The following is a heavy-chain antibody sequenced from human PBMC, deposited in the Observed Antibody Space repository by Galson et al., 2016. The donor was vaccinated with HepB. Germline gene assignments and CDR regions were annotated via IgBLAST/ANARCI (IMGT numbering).Heavy chain of an antibody. J-gene: IGHJ4*02. D-gene: IGHD6-13*01. Sequence: SETLSLTCTVPGGSVSRGGYYWSWIRQSPGKRLEWIGNVYYSGRTNYNPSLNSRVTISVDTSTNRFSLRLNSVTAADTAIYYCASQRGEQQMAWDWGQGTLVIVSS. CDR1: GGSVSRGGYY. V-gene: IGHV4-61*08. CDR2: VYYSGRT. CDR3: ASQRGEQQMAWD.